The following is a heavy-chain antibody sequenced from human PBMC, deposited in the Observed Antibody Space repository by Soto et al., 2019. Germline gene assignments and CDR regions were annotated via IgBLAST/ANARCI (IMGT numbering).Heavy chain of an antibody. Sequence: SETLSLTCTVSGGSISSGGYYWSWIRQHPGKGLEWIGYIYYSGSTYYNPSLKSRVTISVDTSKNQFSLKLSSVTAADTAVYYCARGRNLQVIMDYWGQGTLVTVSS. CDR2: IYYSGST. CDR3: ARGRNLQVIMDY. D-gene: IGHD3-16*02. CDR1: GGSISSGGYY. J-gene: IGHJ4*02. V-gene: IGHV4-31*03.